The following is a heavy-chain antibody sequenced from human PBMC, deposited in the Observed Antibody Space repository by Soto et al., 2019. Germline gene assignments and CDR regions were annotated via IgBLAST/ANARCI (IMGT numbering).Heavy chain of an antibody. Sequence: RLSCAASGFTFRSYAMTWVRQAPGKGLECVSDISGSGGSTHYADSVKGRFTISRDNSKNTLYLQMNSLRAEDTAVYYCAKPRDILTGWGQGTLVTVSS. CDR2: ISGSGGST. J-gene: IGHJ4*02. CDR1: GFTFRSYA. CDR3: AKPRDILTG. D-gene: IGHD3-9*01. V-gene: IGHV3-23*01.